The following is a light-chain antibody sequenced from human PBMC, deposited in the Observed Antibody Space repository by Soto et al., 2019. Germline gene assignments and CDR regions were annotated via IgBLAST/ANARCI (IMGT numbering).Light chain of an antibody. Sequence: QSVLTQPDSVSGSPGQSITISCTGTSSDVGGYNYVSWYQQHPGKAPKLMIYDVSNRPSGVSNRFSGSKSGNTASLPISGRQRADDEAYYYSSYTTSSTLRVFGGGTKLTVL. CDR1: SSDVGGYNY. V-gene: IGLV2-14*01. CDR3: SSYTTSSTLRV. CDR2: DVS. J-gene: IGLJ2*01.